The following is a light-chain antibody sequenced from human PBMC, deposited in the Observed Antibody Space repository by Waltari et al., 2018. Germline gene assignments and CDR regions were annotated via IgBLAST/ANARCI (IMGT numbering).Light chain of an antibody. J-gene: IGKJ4*01. CDR3: QQYNNWPLF. Sequence: EIVMTQSPATLSVSPGERATLSCRASQSVSSNLAWYQQKPGQAPRLLIYGASTRVTGIPARFRGSGSGTEFTLTISSLQSEDFAVYYCQQYNNWPLFFGGWTKVEI. V-gene: IGKV3-15*01. CDR1: QSVSSN. CDR2: GAS.